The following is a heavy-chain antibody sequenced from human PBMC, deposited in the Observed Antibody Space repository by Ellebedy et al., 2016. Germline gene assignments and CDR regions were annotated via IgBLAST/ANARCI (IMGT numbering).Heavy chain of an antibody. CDR3: RQGHYFDQ. CDR2: ISGAGYTT. Sequence: GGSLRLXXAASGFTFSSYWMTWIRRAPGKGLEWVATISGAGYTTFFADSVKGRFTISRDNSKNTLYLQMNNLRVDDTALYYCRQGHYFDQWGQGALVTVSS. J-gene: IGHJ4*02. V-gene: IGHV3-23*01. CDR1: GFTFSSYW.